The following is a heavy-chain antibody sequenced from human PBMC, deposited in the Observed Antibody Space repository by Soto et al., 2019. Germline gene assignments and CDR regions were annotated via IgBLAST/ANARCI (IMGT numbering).Heavy chain of an antibody. D-gene: IGHD3-10*01. CDR3: AHSRATRVYFQH. CDR2: IYWDDGK. CDR1: GFSLNTGGVT. Sequence: SGPTLVNPTQTLTLTCVFSGFSLNTGGVTVGWIRQPPGKALEWVALIYWDDGKRHSPSLKSRLTITKETSRNQVVLTMTNADPEETATYSCAHSRATRVYFQHWGEGTLVTVS. J-gene: IGHJ1*01. V-gene: IGHV2-5*02.